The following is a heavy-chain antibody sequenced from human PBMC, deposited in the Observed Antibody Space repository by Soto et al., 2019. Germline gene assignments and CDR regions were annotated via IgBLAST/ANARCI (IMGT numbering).Heavy chain of an antibody. CDR1: GFTFTKAW. Sequence: EVQLLESGGDLVQPGGSLRLSCAASGFTFTKAWMTWVRQTPGKGLEWVGRIKSRADGGTTDYAASVKDRFIISRDDSNDTLYLHMNRLKTDDTAVYYCTTASQWLPPYSWGQGALVTVSS. J-gene: IGHJ4*02. D-gene: IGHD6-19*01. CDR3: TTASQWLPPYS. CDR2: IKSRADGGTT. V-gene: IGHV3-15*01.